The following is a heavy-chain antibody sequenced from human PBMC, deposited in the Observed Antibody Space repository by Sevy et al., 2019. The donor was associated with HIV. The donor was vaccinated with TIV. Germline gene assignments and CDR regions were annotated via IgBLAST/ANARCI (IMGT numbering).Heavy chain of an antibody. CDR1: GFTFRSYA. Sequence: GGSLRLSCSASGFTFRSYAMNWVRQAPGKGLEWVSAITGNGGSTYYADSVKGRFTISRDNSKSTLYLQMNSLRAEDTDLYYCAKDLAYESSGYHDYWGQGTLVTVSS. D-gene: IGHD3-22*01. CDR2: ITGNGGST. J-gene: IGHJ4*02. CDR3: AKDLAYESSGYHDY. V-gene: IGHV3-23*01.